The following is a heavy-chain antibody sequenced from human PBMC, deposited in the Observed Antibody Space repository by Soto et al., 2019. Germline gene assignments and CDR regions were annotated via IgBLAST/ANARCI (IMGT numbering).Heavy chain of an antibody. D-gene: IGHD3-3*01. CDR3: ARYDFWSGYVTAAFDI. J-gene: IGHJ3*02. CDR2: IDPSDSYT. CDR1: GYSLTSYW. Sequence: GESLKISCKGSGYSLTSYWISWVRQMPGKGLEWMGRIDPSDSYTNYSPSFQGHVTISADKSISTAYLQWSSLKASDTAMYYCARYDFWSGYVTAAFDIWGQGTMVTVSS. V-gene: IGHV5-10-1*01.